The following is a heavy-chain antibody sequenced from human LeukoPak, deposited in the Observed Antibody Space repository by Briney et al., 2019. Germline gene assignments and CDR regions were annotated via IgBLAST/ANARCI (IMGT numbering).Heavy chain of an antibody. Sequence: PSEILSLTCTVSNGSISSYYWSWIRQPPGKGLEWIGYVLYSEGTNYNPSLKSRVSISVDTSKNQLSLKLTSVTAADTAVYYCARGPIFGVVYNWFDPWGQGTLVTVSS. CDR3: ARGPIFGVVYNWFDP. J-gene: IGHJ5*02. V-gene: IGHV4-59*01. D-gene: IGHD3-3*01. CDR2: VLYSEGT. CDR1: NGSISSYY.